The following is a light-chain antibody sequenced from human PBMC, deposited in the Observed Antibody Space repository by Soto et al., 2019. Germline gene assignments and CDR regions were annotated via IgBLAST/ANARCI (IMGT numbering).Light chain of an antibody. CDR2: EVT. V-gene: IGLV2-8*01. CDR1: GTDVGSYDY. Sequence: QSVLAQPPSASGSPGQSVTISCTGAGTDVGSYDYVSWYRQHPGQAPKLLIYEVTKRPSGVPDRFSGSKSGNTASLTVSGLQAEDEADYYCSSFVGVNSYVFGTGTKVTVL. CDR3: SSFVGVNSYV. J-gene: IGLJ1*01.